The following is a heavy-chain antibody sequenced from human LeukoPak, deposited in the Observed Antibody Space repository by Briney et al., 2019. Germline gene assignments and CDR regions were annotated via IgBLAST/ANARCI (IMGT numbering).Heavy chain of an antibody. J-gene: IGHJ4*02. D-gene: IGHD6-19*01. CDR1: GGSFSGYY. CDR2: INHSGST. V-gene: IGHV4-34*01. CDR3: ARDRLYNSGWYRDK. Sequence: PSETLSLTCAVYGGSFSGYYWSWIRQPPGKGLEWIGEINHSGSTYYNPALKSRITLSVDTSKNQFSLKVGSVTAADTAVYYCARDRLYNSGWYRDKWGQGTLVTVSS.